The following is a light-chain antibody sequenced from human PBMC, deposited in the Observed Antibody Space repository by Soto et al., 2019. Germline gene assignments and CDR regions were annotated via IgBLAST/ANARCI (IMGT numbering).Light chain of an antibody. Sequence: DIQMTQSPSSLSASVGDRVTISCRASQGVSNYLIWYQQRQGRAPKPLIYAASNMVRGVTSRFSGSGSGTNYTLSISSLQPEDFATYYCQQSYRTPHTFGQGTKLETK. V-gene: IGKV1-39*01. J-gene: IGKJ2*01. CDR1: QGVSNY. CDR3: QQSYRTPHT. CDR2: AAS.